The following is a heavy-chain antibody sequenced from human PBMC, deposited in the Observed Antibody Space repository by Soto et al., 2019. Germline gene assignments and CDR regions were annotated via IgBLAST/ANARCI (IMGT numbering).Heavy chain of an antibody. D-gene: IGHD6-19*01. Sequence: SETLSLTCTVSGGSISSGGYYWSWIRQHPGKGLEWIGYIYYRGSTYYNPSLKSRVTISVDTSKNQFSLKLSSVTAADTAVYYCARMSIAVSSWVPEGGYYFDYWGQGTLVTVSS. CDR2: IYYRGST. J-gene: IGHJ4*02. CDR1: GGSISSGGYY. CDR3: ARMSIAVSSWVPEGGYYFDY. V-gene: IGHV4-31*03.